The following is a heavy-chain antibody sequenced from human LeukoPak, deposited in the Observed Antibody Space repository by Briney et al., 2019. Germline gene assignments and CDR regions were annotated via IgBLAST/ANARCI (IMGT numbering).Heavy chain of an antibody. D-gene: IGHD3-10*01. V-gene: IGHV1-69*13. CDR1: GGTFSSYA. J-gene: IGHJ4*02. CDR3: ARGSYYGSGSPF. CDR2: IIPIFGTA. Sequence: ASVKVSCKASGGTFSSYAISWVRQAPGQGLEWMGGIIPIFGTANYAQKFQGRVTITADESTSTAYMELSSLRSEDTAVYYCARGSYYGSGSPFWGQGTLVTVSS.